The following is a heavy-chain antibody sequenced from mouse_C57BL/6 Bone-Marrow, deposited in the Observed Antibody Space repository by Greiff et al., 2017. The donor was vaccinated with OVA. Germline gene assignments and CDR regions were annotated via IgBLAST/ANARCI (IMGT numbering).Heavy chain of an antibody. J-gene: IGHJ2*01. CDR2: IYPGDGDT. Sequence: QVQLQQSGPELVKPGASVKISCKASGYAFSSSWMNWVKQRPGKGLEWIGRIYPGDGDTNSNGKFKGKAKLTAEKASSTAYMQLSSLTSEDSAVYFCVPLYDGYYLDYWGQGTTLTVSS. CDR1: GYAFSSSW. D-gene: IGHD2-3*01. CDR3: VPLYDGYYLDY. V-gene: IGHV1-82*01.